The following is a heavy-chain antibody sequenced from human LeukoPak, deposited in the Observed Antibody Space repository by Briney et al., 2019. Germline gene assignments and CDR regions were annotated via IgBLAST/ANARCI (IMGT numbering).Heavy chain of an antibody. CDR1: GFTFTDYY. CDR2: LSTSTTFV. CDR3: ARSPDVVETWFDL. D-gene: IGHD2-21*01. J-gene: IGHJ5*02. Sequence: PGGSLRLSCAASGFTFTDYYMSWIRQAPGKGLEWVSYLSTSTTFVNYADSVRGRFTISRDNAKNSLYLQMNSLRAEDTAVYYCARSPDVVETWFDLWGQGTLVTVSS. V-gene: IGHV3-11*03.